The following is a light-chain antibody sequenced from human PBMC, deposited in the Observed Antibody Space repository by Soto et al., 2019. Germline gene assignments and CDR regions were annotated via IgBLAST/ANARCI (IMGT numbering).Light chain of an antibody. CDR1: QSVSSSY. CDR2: GAS. V-gene: IGKV3-20*01. Sequence: EIVLTQSPGTLSLSPGERATLSCRASQSVSSSYLAWYQQKPGQAPRLLIYGASSRATGIPDRFIGSGSGKDFTLTISRLEPEDFAVYYCQQYGSSLVTFGGGTKVEIK. CDR3: QQYGSSLVT. J-gene: IGKJ4*01.